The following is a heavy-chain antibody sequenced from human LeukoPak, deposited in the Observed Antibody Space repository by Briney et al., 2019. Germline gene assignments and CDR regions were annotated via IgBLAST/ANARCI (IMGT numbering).Heavy chain of an antibody. V-gene: IGHV3-73*01. CDR3: ASPYCSDGACYPGY. J-gene: IGHJ4*02. D-gene: IGHD2-8*01. CDR2: IRSKANSYAT. CDR1: GFTFSGSA. Sequence: GGSLRLSCAASGFTFSGSAMHWVRQASGKGLEWVGRIRSKANSYATAYAASVTGRFTISRDDSKNTAYLQMNSLETEDTAVYYCASPYCSDGACYPGYWGQGALVTVSS.